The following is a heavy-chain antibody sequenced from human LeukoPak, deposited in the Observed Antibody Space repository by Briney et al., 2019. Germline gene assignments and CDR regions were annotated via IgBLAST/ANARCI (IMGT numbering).Heavy chain of an antibody. D-gene: IGHD2/OR15-2a*01. CDR3: ARHGSPFLTPVY. Sequence: ASETLSLTCTVSGGALSSSTFYWGWIRQPPGKGLEWIGTFFYGANTYYNPSLKSRVTISVDTSKNQFSLKVNSVTAADTAVYYCARHGSPFLTPVYWGQGTLVTVSS. J-gene: IGHJ4*02. CDR1: GGALSSSTFY. CDR2: FFYGANT. V-gene: IGHV4-39*01.